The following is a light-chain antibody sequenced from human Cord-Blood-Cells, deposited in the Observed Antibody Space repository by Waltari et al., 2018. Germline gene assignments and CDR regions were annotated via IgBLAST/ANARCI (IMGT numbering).Light chain of an antibody. J-gene: IGLJ3*02. CDR2: EVS. CDR1: SSDVGGYNY. V-gene: IGLV2-14*01. Sequence: QSALTQPASVSGSPGQSITISCTGTSSDVGGYNYVSWYQQHPGKAPKLMSYEVSNRPSGVSNRFSGSKSVNTASLTISGLQAEDEADYYCSSYTSSSTRVFGGGTKLTVL. CDR3: SSYTSSSTRV.